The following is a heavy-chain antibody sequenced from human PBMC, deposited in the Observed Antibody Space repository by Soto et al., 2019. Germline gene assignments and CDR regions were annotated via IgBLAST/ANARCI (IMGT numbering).Heavy chain of an antibody. CDR2: ISSSGSTI. V-gene: IGHV3-11*01. CDR1: GFTFSDYY. D-gene: IGHD1-26*01. J-gene: IGHJ6*03. CDR3: ASGSSAKKYYYYYYMDV. Sequence: QVQLVESGGGLVKPGGSLRLSCAASGFTFSDYYMSWIRQAPGKGLEWVSYISSSGSTIYYADSVKGRFTISRDNAKNSLYLQMNRLRAEDTAGYYCASGSSAKKYYYYYYMDVWGKGTTVTVSS.